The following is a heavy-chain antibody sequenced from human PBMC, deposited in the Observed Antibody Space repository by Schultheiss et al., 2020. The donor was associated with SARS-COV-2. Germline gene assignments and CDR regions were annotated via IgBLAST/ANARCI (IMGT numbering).Heavy chain of an antibody. CDR1: GFTFSSYA. CDR3: ARDYGMDV. CDR2: ISYDGSNK. Sequence: GGSLRLSCAASGFTFSSYAMHWVRQAPGKGLEWVAVISYDGSNKYYADSVKGRFTISRDNSKNTLYLQMNSLRAEDTAVYYCARDYGMDVWGQGTTVTVSS. V-gene: IGHV3-30-3*01. J-gene: IGHJ6*02.